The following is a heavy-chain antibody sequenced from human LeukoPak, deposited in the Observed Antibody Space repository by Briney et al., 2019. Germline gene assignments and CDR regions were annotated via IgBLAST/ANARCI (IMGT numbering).Heavy chain of an antibody. CDR1: GFTFSSYS. J-gene: IGHJ4*02. V-gene: IGHV3-21*01. CDR3: ARGSSSSWYLRDY. D-gene: IGHD6-13*01. CDR2: ISSSSNYI. Sequence: PGGSLRLSCAASGFTFSSYSMNWVRQAPGKGLEWVSSISSSSNYIYYADSVKGRFTISRDNAKNSLYLQMNSLRAEDTAVYYCARGSSSSWYLRDYWGQGTLVTVSS.